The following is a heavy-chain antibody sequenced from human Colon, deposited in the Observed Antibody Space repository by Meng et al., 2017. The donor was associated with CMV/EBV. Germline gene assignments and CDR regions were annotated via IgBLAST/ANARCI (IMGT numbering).Heavy chain of an antibody. V-gene: IGHV3-48*03. Sequence: GESLKISCVGSGFTFSAYEMIWVRQAPGKGLEWLAYINTKGTSTSHADSVKGRFTVSRDNTKNSLYLQMDSLRDEDTAVYHCARGVGLTDFWGQGIVVTVSS. CDR3: ARGVGLTDF. CDR1: GFTFSAYE. D-gene: IGHD1-20*01. J-gene: IGHJ4*02. CDR2: INTKGTST.